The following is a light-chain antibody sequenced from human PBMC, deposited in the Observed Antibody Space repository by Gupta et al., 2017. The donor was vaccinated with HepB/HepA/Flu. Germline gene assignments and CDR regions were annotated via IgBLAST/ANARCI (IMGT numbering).Light chain of an antibody. V-gene: IGKV1-5*03. CDR3: QQYNTYLS. J-gene: IGKJ4*01. CDR1: QSISNW. Sequence: DIQLTQSLHTLSASVGDKVTITCRTSQSISNWLAWYQQKPGKAPKLLIYKASSSESGVPSRFSGSGSGTDFTLTISILQPDDFATYYCQQYNTYLSFGGGTKVEIK. CDR2: KAS.